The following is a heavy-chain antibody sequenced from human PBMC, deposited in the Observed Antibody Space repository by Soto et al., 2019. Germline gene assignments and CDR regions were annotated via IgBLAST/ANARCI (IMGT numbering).Heavy chain of an antibody. D-gene: IGHD3-10*01. V-gene: IGHV1-3*01. Sequence: QVHLVQSGAEVQKPGASVRFSCQASGYGFTTSAIHWVRQAPGQRLEWMGWINPATGDTKYSQNVRGRVTFALDTSATTAYMDLGSLSSHDTAVYYCARAAGRSKLLPYYFDPWGQGTLVTVSS. J-gene: IGHJ5*02. CDR3: ARAAGRSKLLPYYFDP. CDR2: INPATGDT. CDR1: GYGFTTSA.